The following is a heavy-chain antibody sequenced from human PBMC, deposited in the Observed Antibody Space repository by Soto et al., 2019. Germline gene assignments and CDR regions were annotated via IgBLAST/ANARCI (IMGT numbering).Heavy chain of an antibody. CDR3: ARDSGSYLPSHYYYGMDV. J-gene: IGHJ6*02. V-gene: IGHV3-21*01. CDR1: GFTFSSYS. CDR2: ISSSSSYI. Sequence: PGGSLRLSCAASGFTFSSYSMNWVRQAPGKGLEWVSSISSSSSYIYYADSVKGRFTISRDNAKNSLYLQMNSLRAEDTAVYYCARDSGSYLPSHYYYGMDVWGQGTTVTVSS. D-gene: IGHD1-26*01.